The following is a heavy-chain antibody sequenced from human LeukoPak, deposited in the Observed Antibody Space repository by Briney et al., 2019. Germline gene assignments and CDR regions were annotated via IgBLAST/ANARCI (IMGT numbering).Heavy chain of an antibody. CDR3: ARGNSRDGYNFGY. D-gene: IGHD5-24*01. CDR1: GGSISSGSYY. CDR2: IYYSGST. J-gene: IGHJ4*02. V-gene: IGHV4-61*01. Sequence: SETLSLTCTVSGGSISSGSYYWSWIRQPPGKGLEWIGYIYYSGSTNYNPSLKSRVTISVDTSKNQFSLKLSSVTAADTAVYCCARGNSRDGYNFGYWGQGTLVTVSS.